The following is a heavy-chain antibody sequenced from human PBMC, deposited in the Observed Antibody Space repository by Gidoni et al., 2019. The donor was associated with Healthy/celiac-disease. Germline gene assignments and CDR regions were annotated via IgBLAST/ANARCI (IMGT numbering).Heavy chain of an antibody. CDR3: ARDIAMVRGVIGWFDP. Sequence: EVQLVQSGAEVKKPGESLKISCKGSGYSFTSYWIGWVRQMPGKGLEWMGIIYPGDSDTRYSPSFQGQVTISADKSISTAYLQWSSLKASDTAMYYCARDIAMVRGVIGWFDPWGQGTLVTVSS. J-gene: IGHJ5*02. D-gene: IGHD3-10*01. CDR2: IYPGDSDT. CDR1: GYSFTSYW. V-gene: IGHV5-51*01.